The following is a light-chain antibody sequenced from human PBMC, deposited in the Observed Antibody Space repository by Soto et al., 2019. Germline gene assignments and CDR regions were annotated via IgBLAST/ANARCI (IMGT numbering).Light chain of an antibody. J-gene: IGLJ3*02. CDR3: QSYAASNFWV. Sequence: NFMLTQPHSVSESPGKTVTISCTRSSGSIADNYVQWYQQRPGSSPTTVIFEDNQRPSRVPDRFSGSIDSSSNSASLTISGLNTEDEADYCCQSYAASNFWVFGGGTKLTVL. CDR1: SGSIADNY. V-gene: IGLV6-57*01. CDR2: EDN.